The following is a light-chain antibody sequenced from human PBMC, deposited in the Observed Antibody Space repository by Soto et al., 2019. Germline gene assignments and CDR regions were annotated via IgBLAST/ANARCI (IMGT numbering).Light chain of an antibody. CDR3: QQYGSSPPLT. CDR1: QSVSGSY. V-gene: IGKV3-20*01. J-gene: IGKJ4*01. Sequence: EIVLTQSPGTLSLSPGERATLSCRASQSVSGSYLAWYQQKPGQAPRLLIYAASSRATGVPDRFSGSGSGTDFTLTISRLEPEDFAVYYCQQYGSSPPLTFGGGTKVEIK. CDR2: AAS.